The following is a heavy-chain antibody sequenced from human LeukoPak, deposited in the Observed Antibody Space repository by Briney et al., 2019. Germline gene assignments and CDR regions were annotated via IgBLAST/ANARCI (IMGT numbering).Heavy chain of an antibody. Sequence: SETLSLTCTVSGGSVSSASYYWSWIRQPPGKGLEWIGYIYYSGSTNYNPSLKSRVTISVDTSKNQFSLKLSSVTAADTAVYYCARDWTETDAFDIWGQGTMVTVSS. CDR3: ARDWTETDAFDI. J-gene: IGHJ3*02. V-gene: IGHV4-61*01. CDR1: GGSVSSASYY. D-gene: IGHD3/OR15-3a*01. CDR2: IYYSGST.